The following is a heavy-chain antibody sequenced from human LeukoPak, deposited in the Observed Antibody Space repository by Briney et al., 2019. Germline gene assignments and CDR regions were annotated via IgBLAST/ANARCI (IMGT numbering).Heavy chain of an antibody. CDR1: GFTFSSYG. Sequence: PGGSLRLSCAASGFTFSSYGMHWVRQAPGKGLEWVAVISYDGSSKYYADSVKGRFTISRDNSKNTLYLQMNSLRAEDTAVYYCANNIENYGDFYWGQGTLVTVSS. CDR3: ANNIENYGDFY. J-gene: IGHJ4*02. CDR2: ISYDGSSK. D-gene: IGHD4-17*01. V-gene: IGHV3-30*18.